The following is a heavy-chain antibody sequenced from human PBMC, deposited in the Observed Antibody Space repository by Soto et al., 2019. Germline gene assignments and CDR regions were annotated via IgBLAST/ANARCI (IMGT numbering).Heavy chain of an antibody. D-gene: IGHD3-9*01. CDR3: ARRVLRYFDWLDY. CDR1: GFTFSDHY. J-gene: IGHJ4*02. Sequence: EVQLVESGGGLVQPGGSLRLSCAASGFTFSDHYMDWVRQAPGKGQEWVGRTRNKSNSYTTEYAASVKGRYTISRDDSINSLYLQINSLKTEDTAVYYCARRVLRYFDWLDYWGQGTLVTVSS. V-gene: IGHV3-72*01. CDR2: TRNKSNSYTT.